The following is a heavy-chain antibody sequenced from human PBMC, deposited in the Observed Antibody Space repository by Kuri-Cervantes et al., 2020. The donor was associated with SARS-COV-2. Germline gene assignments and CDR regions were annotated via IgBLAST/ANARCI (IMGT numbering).Heavy chain of an antibody. CDR3: AANTYYRYKYYYMDV. Sequence: GGSLRLSCAASGFTFSSYAMHWVRQAPGKGLEWVAVISYDGSNKYYADSVKGRFTISRDNAKNSLYLQMNSLRAEDTAVYYCAANTYYRYKYYYMDVWGKGTTVTVSS. D-gene: IGHD3-10*01. J-gene: IGHJ6*03. V-gene: IGHV3-30-3*01. CDR2: ISYDGSNK. CDR1: GFTFSSYA.